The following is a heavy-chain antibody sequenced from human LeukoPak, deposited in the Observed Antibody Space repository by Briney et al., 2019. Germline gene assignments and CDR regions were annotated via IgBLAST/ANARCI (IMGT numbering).Heavy chain of an antibody. V-gene: IGHV5-51*01. CDR2: IYPGDSDS. D-gene: IGHD2-15*01. CDR1: GYRFTDYW. Sequence: GESLKISFKGSGYRFTDYWIGWVRQVPGKGLEWMGIIYPGDSDSRFSPSFQGQVTISADKSINTAYLQWSRLEASDTAMYYCARHRGFGGNYDYWGQGTLVTVSS. J-gene: IGHJ4*02. CDR3: ARHRGFGGNYDY.